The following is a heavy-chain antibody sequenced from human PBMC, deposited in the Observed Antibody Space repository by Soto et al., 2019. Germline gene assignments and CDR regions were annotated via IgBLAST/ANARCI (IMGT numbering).Heavy chain of an antibody. CDR1: GGSISSYY. V-gene: IGHV4-59*08. CDR2: IYYSGST. CDR3: ARYVLRYSLNP. D-gene: IGHD3-9*01. Sequence: SETLSLTCTVSGGSISSYYWSWIRQPPGKGLEWIGYIYYSGSTNYNPSLKSRVTISVDTSKNQFSLKLSSVTAADTAVYYCARYVLRYSLNPWGQGTLVTSPQ. J-gene: IGHJ5*02.